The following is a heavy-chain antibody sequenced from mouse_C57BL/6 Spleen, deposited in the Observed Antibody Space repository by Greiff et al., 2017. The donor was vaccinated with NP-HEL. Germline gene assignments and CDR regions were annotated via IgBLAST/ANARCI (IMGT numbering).Heavy chain of an antibody. CDR3: AMSPTINTVVARYFDV. D-gene: IGHD1-1*01. V-gene: IGHV1-72*01. CDR1: GYTFTSYW. Sequence: QVQLQQPGAELVKPGASVKLSCKASGYTFTSYWMHWVKQRPGRGLEWIGRIDPNSGGTKYNEKFKSKATLTVDKPSSTAYMQLSSLTSEDSAVYYCAMSPTINTVVARYFDVWGTGTTVTVSS. CDR2: IDPNSGGT. J-gene: IGHJ1*03.